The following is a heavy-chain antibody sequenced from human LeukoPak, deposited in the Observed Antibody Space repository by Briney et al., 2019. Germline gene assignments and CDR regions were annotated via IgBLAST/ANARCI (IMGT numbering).Heavy chain of an antibody. V-gene: IGHV3-48*01. J-gene: IGHJ4*02. CDR1: GFTFSSYS. CDR3: AREPYSSGAYQFDY. CDR2: ISSGSDSI. D-gene: IGHD6-19*01. Sequence: GGSLRLSCAASGFTFSSYSMNWVRQAPGKGLEWVSYISSGSDSIYYADSVKGRFTISRDNAKNSLYLQMNSLRAEDTAVYYCAREPYSSGAYQFDYWGQGTLLTVAS.